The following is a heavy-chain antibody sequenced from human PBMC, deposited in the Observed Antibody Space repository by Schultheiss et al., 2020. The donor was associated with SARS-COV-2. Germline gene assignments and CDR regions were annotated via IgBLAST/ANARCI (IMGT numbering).Heavy chain of an antibody. Sequence: GGSLRLSCAASGFTFDDYAMHWVRQAPGKGLEWVSGISWNSGSIGYADSVKGRFTISRDNAKNSLYLQMNSLRAEDTAVYYCARGHSPYDFWSGSFEYYYYYYGMDVWGQGTTVTVSS. CDR3: ARGHSPYDFWSGSFEYYYYYYGMDV. CDR2: ISWNSGSI. J-gene: IGHJ6*02. V-gene: IGHV3-9*01. D-gene: IGHD3-3*01. CDR1: GFTFDDYA.